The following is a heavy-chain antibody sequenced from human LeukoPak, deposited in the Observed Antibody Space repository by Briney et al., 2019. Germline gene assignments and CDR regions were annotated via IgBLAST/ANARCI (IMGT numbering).Heavy chain of an antibody. Sequence: EASVKVSCKASGYTFTSYGISWVRQAPGQGLEWTGWISAYNGNTNYAQKLQGRVTMTTDTSTSTAYMELRSLRSDDTAVYYCARDPLGAEFDYWGQGTLVTVSS. CDR1: GYTFTSYG. CDR2: ISAYNGNT. J-gene: IGHJ4*02. CDR3: ARDPLGAEFDY. V-gene: IGHV1-18*01.